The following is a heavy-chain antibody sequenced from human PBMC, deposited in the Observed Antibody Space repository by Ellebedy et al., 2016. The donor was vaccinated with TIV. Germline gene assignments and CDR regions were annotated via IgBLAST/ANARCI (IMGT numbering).Heavy chain of an antibody. J-gene: IGHJ5*02. CDR1: GGTFRTYT. CDR2: ILPISPTP. CDR3: TRGKDSGNYVGWFDP. V-gene: IGHV1-69*13. Sequence: ASVKVSCKASGGTFRTYTVTWVRQAPGQGLEWVGGILPISPTPNYAQKFQGRVTITADESANIVYMELSSLSSEDTAVYYCTRGKDSGNYVGWFDPWGQGTLVTVSS. D-gene: IGHD4-11*01.